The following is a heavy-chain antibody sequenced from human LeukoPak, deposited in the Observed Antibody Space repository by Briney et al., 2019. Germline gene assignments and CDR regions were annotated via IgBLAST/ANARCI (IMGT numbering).Heavy chain of an antibody. Sequence: GGSLRLSCAASGFTFNTNYMTWVRQAPGKGLGWISVTYNGGTRYYADSVEGRFTISRDNAKNRVYLQMNSLRAEDTAVYYCARSTPGRRWLQLCDCWGQGTLVTVCS. CDR1: GFTFNTNY. CDR3: ARSTPGRRWLQLCDC. J-gene: IGHJ4*02. D-gene: IGHD5-24*01. CDR2: TYNGGTR. V-gene: IGHV3-66*01.